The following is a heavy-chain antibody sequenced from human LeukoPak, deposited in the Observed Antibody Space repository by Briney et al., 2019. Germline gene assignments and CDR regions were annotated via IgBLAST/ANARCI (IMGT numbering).Heavy chain of an antibody. J-gene: IGHJ5*02. CDR2: IIPILGIA. V-gene: IGHV1-69*10. D-gene: IGHD3-22*01. CDR3: ARGGYYYDSSGYYWCDP. Sequence: ASVKVSCTASGGTFSSYTISWVRQAPGQGLEWMARIIPILGIANYAQKFQGRVTITADKSTSTAYMELSSLRSEDTAVYYCARGGYYYDSSGYYWCDPWGQGTLVTVFS. CDR1: GGTFSSYT.